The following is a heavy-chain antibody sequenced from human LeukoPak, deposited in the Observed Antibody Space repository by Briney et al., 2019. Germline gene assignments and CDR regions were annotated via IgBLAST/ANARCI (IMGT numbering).Heavy chain of an antibody. CDR3: ARGYHDYGDYSTLYYFDY. CDR1: GYTFTSYD. V-gene: IGHV1-8*01. Sequence: GASVKVSCKASGYTFTSYDINWVRQATGQGLEWMGWMNPNSGNTGYAQKFQGRVTMTRNTSISTAHMELSSLRSEDTAVYYCARGYHDYGDYSTLYYFDYWGQGTLVTVSS. CDR2: MNPNSGNT. J-gene: IGHJ4*02. D-gene: IGHD4-17*01.